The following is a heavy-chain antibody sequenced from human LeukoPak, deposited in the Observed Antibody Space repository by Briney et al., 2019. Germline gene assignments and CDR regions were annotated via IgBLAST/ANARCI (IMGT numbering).Heavy chain of an antibody. CDR3: ARSWEGPLDY. D-gene: IGHD1-26*01. V-gene: IGHV3-30-3*01. Sequence: PGGSLRLSCAASGFTFSSYAMHWVRQAPGKGLEWVAVISYDGSNKYYADSEKGRFTISRDNSKNTLYLQMNSLRAEDTAVYYCARSWEGPLDYWGQGTLVTASS. CDR2: ISYDGSNK. CDR1: GFTFSSYA. J-gene: IGHJ4*02.